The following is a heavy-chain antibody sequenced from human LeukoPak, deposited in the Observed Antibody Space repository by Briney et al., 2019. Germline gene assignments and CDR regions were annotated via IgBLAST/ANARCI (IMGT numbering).Heavy chain of an antibody. CDR1: GGSISTYS. CDR3: ARDAGGTWFDH. CDR2: IKNNGGS. Sequence: SETLSLTCTVSGGSISTYSWNWIRQSPGQGLEWIGYIKNNGGSYNNPSLMGRVTISLDTSKNQFSLKLTSVTAADTAVYYCARDAGGTWFDHWGQGTLVTVSS. V-gene: IGHV4-59*01. J-gene: IGHJ5*02.